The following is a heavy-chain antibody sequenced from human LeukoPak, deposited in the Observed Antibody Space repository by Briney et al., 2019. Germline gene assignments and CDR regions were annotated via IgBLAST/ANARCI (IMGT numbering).Heavy chain of an antibody. J-gene: IGHJ4*02. V-gene: IGHV3-74*01. D-gene: IGHD1-26*01. CDR1: GFTFSSYW. Sequence: GGSLRLSCAASGFTFSSYWMHWVRQAPGKGLVWVSHINGDGSSASYADSVKGRFTISRDNAKNTLHLQMNSLRAEDTAVYYCVRGGSGRSLDYWGQGTLVTVSS. CDR3: VRGGSGRSLDY. CDR2: INGDGSSA.